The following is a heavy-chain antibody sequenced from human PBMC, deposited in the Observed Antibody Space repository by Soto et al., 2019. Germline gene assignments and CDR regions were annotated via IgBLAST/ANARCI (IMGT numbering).Heavy chain of an antibody. CDR2: IYPAYSNT. Sequence: GESLKISCKSSRYRFTSYCICWFRQMPGKGLELMGCIYPAYSNTIYIPYFQGQVTISSQKSIRSAYLQMNSLKTEDMSVYYCSPWGSRHSHGYWGQGTLGTVSS. V-gene: IGHV5-51*01. D-gene: IGHD3-10*01. CDR1: RYRFTSYC. J-gene: IGHJ4*02. CDR3: SPWGSRHSHGY.